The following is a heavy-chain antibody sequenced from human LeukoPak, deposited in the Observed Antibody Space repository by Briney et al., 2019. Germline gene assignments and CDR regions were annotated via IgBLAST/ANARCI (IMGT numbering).Heavy chain of an antibody. CDR1: GGSFSGYY. CDR3: ARALNYYYYYYMDV. V-gene: IGHV4-34*01. J-gene: IGHJ6*03. CDR2: INHSGST. Sequence: PSETLSLTCAVYGGSFSGYYWSWIRQPPGKGLEWIGEINHSGSTNYNPSLKSRVTISVDTSKNQFSLKLSSVTAADTAVYYCARALNYYYYYYMDVWGKGTTVTVSS.